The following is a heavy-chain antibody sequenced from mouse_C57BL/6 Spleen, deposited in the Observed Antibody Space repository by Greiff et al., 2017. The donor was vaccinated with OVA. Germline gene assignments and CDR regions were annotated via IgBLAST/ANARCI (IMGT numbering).Heavy chain of an antibody. V-gene: IGHV1-59*01. Sequence: QVQLQQPGAELVRPGTSVKLSCKASGYTFTSYWMHWVKQRPGQGLEWIGVIDPSDSYTNYNQKFKGKATLTVDTSSSTAYMQLSSLTSEDSAVYYCARQGGYYYGSSYLYYFDYWGQGTTLTVSS. D-gene: IGHD1-1*01. CDR3: ARQGGYYYGSSYLYYFDY. J-gene: IGHJ2*01. CDR1: GYTFTSYW. CDR2: IDPSDSYT.